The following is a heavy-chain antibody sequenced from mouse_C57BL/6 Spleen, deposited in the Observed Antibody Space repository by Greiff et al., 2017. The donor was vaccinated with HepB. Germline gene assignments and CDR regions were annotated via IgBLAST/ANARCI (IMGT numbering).Heavy chain of an antibody. Sequence: QVHVKQSGPELAKPGASVKLSCKASGYSFTSYWMHWVKQRPGQGLEWIGYINPSSGYTKYNQKFKDKATLTADKSSSTAYMQLSSLTYEDSAVYYCANPNWGAMDYWGQGTSVTVSS. CDR3: ANPNWGAMDY. D-gene: IGHD4-1*01. V-gene: IGHV1-7*01. J-gene: IGHJ4*01. CDR1: GYSFTSYW. CDR2: INPSSGYT.